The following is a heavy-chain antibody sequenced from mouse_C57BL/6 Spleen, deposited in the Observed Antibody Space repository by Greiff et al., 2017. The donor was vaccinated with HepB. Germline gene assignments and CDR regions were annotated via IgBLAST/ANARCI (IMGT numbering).Heavy chain of an antibody. D-gene: IGHD1-1*01. CDR3: VREDYGSSYDYFDY. J-gene: IGHJ2*01. Sequence: EVQLVESGGGLVQPKGSLKLSCAASGFSFNTYAMNWVRQAPGKGLEWVARIRSKSNNYATYYADSVKDRFTISRDDSESMLYPQMNNLKTEDTAMYYCVREDYGSSYDYFDYWGQGTTLTVSS. CDR2: IRSKSNNYAT. CDR1: GFSFNTYA. V-gene: IGHV10-1*01.